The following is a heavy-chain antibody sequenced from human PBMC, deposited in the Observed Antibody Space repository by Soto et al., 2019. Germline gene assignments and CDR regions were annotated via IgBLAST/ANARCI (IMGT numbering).Heavy chain of an antibody. CDR2: IYWDDDK. V-gene: IGHV2-5*02. D-gene: IGHD1-20*01. Sequence: QITLKESGPTLVKPTQTLTLTCTFSGFSLSTSGVGVGWIRQPPGKALEWLALIYWDDDKRYSPSLKSRLTTPKDTSKNQVFLTMTNMTPVDTATYYCAHYNSRANGFDPWGQGTLVTVS. CDR3: AHYNSRANGFDP. J-gene: IGHJ5*02. CDR1: GFSLSTSGVG.